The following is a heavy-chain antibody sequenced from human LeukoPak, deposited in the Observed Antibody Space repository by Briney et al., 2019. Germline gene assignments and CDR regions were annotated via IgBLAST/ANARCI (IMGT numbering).Heavy chain of an antibody. CDR3: TRDQTPYY. CDR2: IRSKVYGGTP. J-gene: IGHJ4*02. V-gene: IGHV3-49*04. CDR1: GFSFSRAW. Sequence: GGSLRLSCAASGFSFSRAWMSWVRQAPGKGLEWVGFIRSKVYGGTPEYAASVKGRFTISRDDSKGIAYLQMNSLKTEDTAVYYCTRDQTPYYWGQGTLVTVSS.